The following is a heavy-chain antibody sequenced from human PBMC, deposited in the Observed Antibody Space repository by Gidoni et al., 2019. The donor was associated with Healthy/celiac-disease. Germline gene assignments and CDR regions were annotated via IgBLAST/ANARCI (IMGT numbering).Heavy chain of an antibody. J-gene: IGHJ2*01. CDR2: INHSGST. V-gene: IGHV4-34*01. D-gene: IGHD5-18*01. Sequence: QVQLQQWGAGLLKPSETLSLTCAVYGGSFSGYYWSWIRQPPGKGLEWIGEINHSGSTNYNPSLKSRVTISVDTSKNQFSLKLSSVTAADTAVYYCARGEDTAMKNWYFDLWGRGTLVTVSS. CDR1: GGSFSGYY. CDR3: ARGEDTAMKNWYFDL.